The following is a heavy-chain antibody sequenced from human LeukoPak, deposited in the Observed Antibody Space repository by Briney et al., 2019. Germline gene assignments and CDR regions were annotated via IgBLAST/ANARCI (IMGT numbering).Heavy chain of an antibody. CDR3: ARGSGYGFDI. CDR2: ISYDGSNK. Sequence: PGRSLRLSCAASGFTFSNYGMHWVRQAPGKGLEWVAVISYDGSNKYYADSVKGRFTTSRDNSKKMLYLQMNSLRAEDTAVYYCARGSGYGFDIWGQGTMVTVSS. J-gene: IGHJ3*02. V-gene: IGHV3-30*03. D-gene: IGHD3-3*01. CDR1: GFTFSNYG.